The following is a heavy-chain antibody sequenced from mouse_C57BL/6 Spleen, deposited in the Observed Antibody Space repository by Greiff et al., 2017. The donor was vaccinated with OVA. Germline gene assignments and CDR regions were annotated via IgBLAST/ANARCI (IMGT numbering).Heavy chain of an antibody. V-gene: IGHV5-9*01. CDR3: ARHPYYGYDPYAMDY. J-gene: IGHJ4*01. Sequence: EVKVVESGGGLVKPGGSLKLSCAASGFTFSSYTMSWVRQTPEKRLEWVATISGGGGNTYYPDSVKGRFTISRDNAKNTLYLQMSSLRSEDTALYYCARHPYYGYDPYAMDYGGQGTSVTVSS. D-gene: IGHD2-9*01. CDR2: ISGGGGNT. CDR1: GFTFSSYT.